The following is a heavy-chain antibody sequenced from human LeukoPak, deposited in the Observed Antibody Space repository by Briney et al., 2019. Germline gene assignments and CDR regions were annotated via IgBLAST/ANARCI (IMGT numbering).Heavy chain of an antibody. V-gene: IGHV4-59*01. CDR3: TRSLPAAMFSLDY. D-gene: IGHD2-2*01. Sequence: ASETLSLTCTVSGDSISGYYWSWIRQPPGRRPEWIGYIYYSGSTNYNPSLKTRVTISVDTPKNQFSLKVTSVTAADTAVYYCTRSLPAAMFSLDYWGQGTLVTVSS. CDR2: IYYSGST. J-gene: IGHJ4*02. CDR1: GDSISGYY.